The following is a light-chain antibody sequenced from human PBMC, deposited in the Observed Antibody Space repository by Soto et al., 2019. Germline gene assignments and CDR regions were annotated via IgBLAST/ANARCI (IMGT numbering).Light chain of an antibody. CDR3: QQYTTSSWT. J-gene: IGKJ1*01. Sequence: EIVMTQSPATLSVSPGERATLSCRASQSVSSDLAWYHQKPGQAPRLLIYSASSRATGIPDRFSGSGSGTDFTLTISRLEPEDFAVYYCQQYTTSSWTFGQGTKVDI. V-gene: IGKV3D-15*01. CDR1: QSVSSD. CDR2: SAS.